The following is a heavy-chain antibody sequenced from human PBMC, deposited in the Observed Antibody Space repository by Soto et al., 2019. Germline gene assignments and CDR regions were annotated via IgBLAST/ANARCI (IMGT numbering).Heavy chain of an antibody. D-gene: IGHD6-19*01. Sequence: QVQLVQSGAEVKKPGASVKVSCKASGYTFTSYAMHWVRQAPGQRLEWMGWINAGNGNTKYSQKFQGRVTITRDTSASTAYMELSSLRSEDTAVYYCARGVGSGWSFFVWGQGTLVTVSS. CDR2: INAGNGNT. CDR1: GYTFTSYA. J-gene: IGHJ4*02. V-gene: IGHV1-3*01. CDR3: ARGVGSGWSFFV.